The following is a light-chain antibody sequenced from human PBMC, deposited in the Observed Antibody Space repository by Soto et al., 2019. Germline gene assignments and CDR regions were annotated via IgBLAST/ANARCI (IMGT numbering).Light chain of an antibody. V-gene: IGKV1-5*03. CDR3: QQYNRYWT. CDR1: QSISSW. CDR2: KAS. Sequence: DIQMTQSPSTLSASVGDRVAITCRASQSISSWLAWYQQKPGKAPKLLIYKASSLESGVPSRFSGSGSGTEFTLTISSLQPDGFATYYCQQYNRYWTFGQGTKVEIK. J-gene: IGKJ1*01.